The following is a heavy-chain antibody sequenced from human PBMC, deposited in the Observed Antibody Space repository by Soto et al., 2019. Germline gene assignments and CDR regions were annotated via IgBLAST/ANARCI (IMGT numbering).Heavy chain of an antibody. CDR2: IYHSGTT. Sequence: QVQLQESGPRLVKPSETLSLTCTVSGGSGSGYHWNWVRQPPGKTLEWIGHIYHSGTTNYNPSLKSRITISIDTSKNHFSLKMNSVTAADTAVYYCARGQTNIWYFDHWGQGTLVTVSS. CDR3: ARGQTNIWYFDH. V-gene: IGHV4-59*02. CDR1: GGSGSGYH. J-gene: IGHJ4*02.